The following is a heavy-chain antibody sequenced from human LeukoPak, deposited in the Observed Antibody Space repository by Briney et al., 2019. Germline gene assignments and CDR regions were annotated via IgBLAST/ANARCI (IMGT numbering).Heavy chain of an antibody. D-gene: IGHD1-26*01. Sequence: GGSLRLSCAASGFTFSSYNMNWVRQAPGKGLEWVSYISSGGSPILYADSVKGRFTISRDNAKNSLYLQMNSLRGEDTAVYYCAWGGTYCPDYWGQGTLVTVSS. CDR2: ISSGGSPI. CDR1: GFTFSSYN. CDR3: AWGGTYCPDY. J-gene: IGHJ4*02. V-gene: IGHV3-48*01.